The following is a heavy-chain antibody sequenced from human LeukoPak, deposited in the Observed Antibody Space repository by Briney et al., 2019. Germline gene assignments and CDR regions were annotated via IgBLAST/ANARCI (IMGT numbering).Heavy chain of an antibody. D-gene: IGHD3-10*01. J-gene: IGHJ6*03. Sequence: SDTLSPTRTVSGRSISIYYWNWIRQPAGKGLGWIGRIFTSGITNYNPSLKSRVTMSVDTSKNQFSLNLSSVTAADTAVYYCARESSGTYYNPLGYMDVWGNGTTVTVSS. V-gene: IGHV4-4*07. CDR2: IFTSGIT. CDR3: ARESSGTYYNPLGYMDV. CDR1: GRSISIYY.